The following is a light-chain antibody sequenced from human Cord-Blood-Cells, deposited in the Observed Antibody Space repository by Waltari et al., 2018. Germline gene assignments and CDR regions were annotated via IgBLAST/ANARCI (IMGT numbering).Light chain of an antibody. CDR2: EGS. Sequence: QSALTQPASVSGSPGQSITISCTGTRSDVGRYNLVSWYQQHPGKAPKLMIYEGSKRPSGVSNRVSDSKSGNTASLTISGLQAEDEADYYCCSYAGSSTWVFGGGTKLSVL. CDR1: RSDVGRYNL. CDR3: CSYAGSSTWV. J-gene: IGLJ3*02. V-gene: IGLV2-23*01.